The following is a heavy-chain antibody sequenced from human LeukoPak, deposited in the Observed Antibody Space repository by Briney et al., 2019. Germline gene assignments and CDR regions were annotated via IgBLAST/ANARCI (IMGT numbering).Heavy chain of an antibody. CDR1: GVSIGIYY. CDR3: VRDRELNY. D-gene: IGHD1-7*01. J-gene: IGHJ4*02. CDR2: IYNSGST. Sequence: SETLSLTCTVSGVSIGIYYWSWVRQHPGKGVEWIGYIYNSGSTSYNPSLKSRATISADTSKNQFSLKLSSVTAADTAVYYCVRDRELNYWGQGTLVTVSS. V-gene: IGHV4-59*01.